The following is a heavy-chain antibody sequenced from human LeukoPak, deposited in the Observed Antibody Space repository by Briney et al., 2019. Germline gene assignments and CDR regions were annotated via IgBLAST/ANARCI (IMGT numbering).Heavy chain of an antibody. CDR2: ISSSSTTI. V-gene: IGHV3-48*02. D-gene: IGHD3-10*01. J-gene: IGHJ4*02. CDR1: GFTFSHYS. CDR3: ARERIIAAAGDGFHS. Sequence: PGGSLRLFCAASGFTFSHYSMNWVRQAPGKGLEWVSYISSSSTTIFYADSVKGRFTISRDNAKNSLFLQMNGLRDEDTALYYCARERIIAAAGDGFHSWGQGTLVTVSP.